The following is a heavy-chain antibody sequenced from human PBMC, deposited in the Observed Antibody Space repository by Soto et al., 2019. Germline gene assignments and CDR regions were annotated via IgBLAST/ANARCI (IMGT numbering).Heavy chain of an antibody. D-gene: IGHD4-17*01. Sequence: PGGSLRLSCAASGFTFSGYGMHWVRQAPGKGLEWVAVIWYDGSNKYYADSVKGRFTISRDNSKNTLYLQMNSLRAEDTAVYYCARGGYGDYAIRRAFDIWGQGTMVTVSS. CDR3: ARGGYGDYAIRRAFDI. CDR2: IWYDGSNK. V-gene: IGHV3-33*01. J-gene: IGHJ3*02. CDR1: GFTFSGYG.